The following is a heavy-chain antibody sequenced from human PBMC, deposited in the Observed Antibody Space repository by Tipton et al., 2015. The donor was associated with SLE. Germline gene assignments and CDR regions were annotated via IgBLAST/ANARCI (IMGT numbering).Heavy chain of an antibody. CDR2: ISYDGGNK. D-gene: IGHD6-13*01. V-gene: IGHV3-30*04. Sequence: SLRLSCAASGFTFSSYAMHWVRQAPGKGLEWVAVISYDGGNKYYADSVKGRFTISRDNSKNTLYLQMNSLRAEDTAVYYCARVIAAPPYGMDVWGQGTTVTVSS. CDR1: GFTFSSYA. CDR3: ARVIAAPPYGMDV. J-gene: IGHJ6*02.